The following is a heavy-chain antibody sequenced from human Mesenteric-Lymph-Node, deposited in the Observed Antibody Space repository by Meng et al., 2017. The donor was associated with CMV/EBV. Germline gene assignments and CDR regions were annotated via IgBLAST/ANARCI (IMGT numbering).Heavy chain of an antibody. D-gene: IGHD6-13*01. V-gene: IGHV3-23*03. CDR3: AKVRGPLAY. Sequence: GESLKISCTASGFTFGDYAMSWVRQAPGKGLEWVSVIYSGGSTYYADSVKGRFTISRDNSKNTLYLQMNSLRAEDTAVYYCAKVRGPLAYWGQGTLVTVSS. J-gene: IGHJ4*02. CDR1: GFTFGDYA. CDR2: IYSGGST.